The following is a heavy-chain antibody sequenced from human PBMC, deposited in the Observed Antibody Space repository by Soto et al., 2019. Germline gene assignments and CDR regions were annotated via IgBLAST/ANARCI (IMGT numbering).Heavy chain of an antibody. CDR3: ARHSGYDILTGYYSPIDY. D-gene: IGHD3-9*01. V-gene: IGHV4-34*01. J-gene: IGHJ4*02. CDR2: INHSGST. CDR1: GGSISSGGYS. Sequence: SETLSLTCAVSGGSISSGGYSWSWIRQPPGKGLEWIGEINHSGSTNYNPSLKSRVTISVDTSKNQFSLKLSSVTAADTAVYYCARHSGYDILTGYYSPIDYWGQGTLVTVSS.